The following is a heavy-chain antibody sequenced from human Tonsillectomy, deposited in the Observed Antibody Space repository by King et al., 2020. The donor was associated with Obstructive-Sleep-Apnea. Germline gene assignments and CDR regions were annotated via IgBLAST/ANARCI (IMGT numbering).Heavy chain of an antibody. D-gene: IGHD3-22*01. CDR1: GFTFSSYA. CDR2: ISYDGSNK. V-gene: IGHV3-30-3*01. Sequence: VQLVESGGGVVQPGRSLRLSCAASGFTFSSYAIHWVRQAPGKGLEWVAVISYDGSNKYYADSVKGRFTISRDNSENTLYLQMNSLRAEDTAVYYCARDRNYYDSSGYYYFDYWGQGTLVTVSS. CDR3: ARDRNYYDSSGYYYFDY. J-gene: IGHJ4*02.